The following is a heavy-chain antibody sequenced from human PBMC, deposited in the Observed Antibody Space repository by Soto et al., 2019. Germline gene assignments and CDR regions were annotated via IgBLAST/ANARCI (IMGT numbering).Heavy chain of an antibody. CDR2: IYYGGST. J-gene: IGHJ5*02. Sequence: PSETLSLTCTVSGGSVSSGSYYWSWIRQPPGKGLEWIGYIYYGGSTNYNPSLKSRVTISVDTSKNQFSLKLSSVTAADTAVYYCARETGVYYDSSENWFDPWGQGTLVTVSS. V-gene: IGHV4-61*01. CDR1: GGSVSSGSYY. D-gene: IGHD3-22*01. CDR3: ARETGVYYDSSENWFDP.